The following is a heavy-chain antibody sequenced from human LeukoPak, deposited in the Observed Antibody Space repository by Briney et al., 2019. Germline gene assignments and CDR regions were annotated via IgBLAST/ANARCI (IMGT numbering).Heavy chain of an antibody. V-gene: IGHV4-34*01. J-gene: IGHJ4*02. CDR2: LNHSGST. CDR3: ARVLSGDYYDSSGYPLGDY. D-gene: IGHD3-22*01. CDR1: GGSFSGYY. Sequence: PSETLSLTCAVYGGSFSGYYWSWIRQPPGKGLEWIGELNHSGSTNYNPSLKSRVTISVDTSKNQFSLKLSSVTAADTAVYYCARVLSGDYYDSSGYPLGDYWGQGTLVTVSS.